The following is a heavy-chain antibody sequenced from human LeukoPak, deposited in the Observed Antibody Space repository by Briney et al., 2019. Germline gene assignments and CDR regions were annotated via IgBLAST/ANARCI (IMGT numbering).Heavy chain of an antibody. D-gene: IGHD6-19*01. CDR1: GFTFSSYA. CDR2: ISGSGGST. J-gene: IGHJ4*02. Sequence: GGSLRLSCAASGFTFSSYAMRWVRQAPGKGLEWVSAISGSGGSTYYADSVKGRFTISRDNSKNTLYLQMNSLRAEDTAVYYCAKARAVAGTLDYWGQGTLVTVSS. CDR3: AKARAVAGTLDY. V-gene: IGHV3-23*01.